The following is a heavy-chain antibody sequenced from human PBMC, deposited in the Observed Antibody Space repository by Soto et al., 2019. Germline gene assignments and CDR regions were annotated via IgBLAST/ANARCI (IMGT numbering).Heavy chain of an antibody. J-gene: IGHJ3*02. CDR3: ARDYCSGGSCHGDAFDI. Sequence: GGSLTLSCAASGFSFCRYSMNWVRQAPGKGLEWVSSISSSSSYIYYADSVKGRFTISRDNAKNSLYLQMNSLRAEDTAVYYCARDYCSGGSCHGDAFDIWGQGTMVTVSS. CDR1: GFSFCRYS. CDR2: ISSSSSYI. D-gene: IGHD2-15*01. V-gene: IGHV3-21*01.